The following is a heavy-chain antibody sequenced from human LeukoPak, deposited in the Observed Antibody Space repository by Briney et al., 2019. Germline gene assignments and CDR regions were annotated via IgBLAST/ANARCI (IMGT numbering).Heavy chain of an antibody. CDR3: ARGPSIQLWSDPYYYYGMDV. V-gene: IGHV4-34*01. J-gene: IGHJ6*02. Sequence: PGGSLRLSCAASGFTFSSHWMSWVRQPPGKGLEWIGEINHSGSTNYNPSLKSRVTISVDTSKNQFSLKLSSVTAADTAVYYCARGPSIQLWSDPYYYYGMDVWGQGTTVTVSS. CDR2: INHSGST. D-gene: IGHD5-18*01. CDR1: GFTFSSHW.